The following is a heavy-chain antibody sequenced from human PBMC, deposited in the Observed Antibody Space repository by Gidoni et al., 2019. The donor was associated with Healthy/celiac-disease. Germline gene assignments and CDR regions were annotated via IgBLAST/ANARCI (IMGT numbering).Heavy chain of an antibody. V-gene: IGHV3-23*01. J-gene: IGHJ3*02. CDR3: AKVYGDDGLGACDI. D-gene: IGHD4-17*01. Sequence: EVQLLDSRGGLVQPGGSLILSCASSAFTFRSYAMTWVRQAPGKGLEWVSAMSGSGGSTYYADAVKGRFTIARDNSKNTLDLQMNSLRAEDTAVYYCAKVYGDDGLGACDIWGKGTMVTGSA. CDR1: AFTFRSYA. CDR2: MSGSGGST.